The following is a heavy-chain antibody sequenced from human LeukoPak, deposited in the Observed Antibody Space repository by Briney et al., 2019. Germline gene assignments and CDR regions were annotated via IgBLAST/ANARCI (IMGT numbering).Heavy chain of an antibody. V-gene: IGHV4-59*08. J-gene: IGHJ4*02. Sequence: SETLSLTCTVSGGSISSYYWSWIRQPPGKGLEWIGYIFYSGSTNYNPSLKSRVTISVDSSKNQFSLKLSSVTAADTAVYYCARHGSVSSGALVWGQGTLVTVSS. D-gene: IGHD3-22*01. CDR2: IFYSGST. CDR3: ARHGSVSSGALV. CDR1: GGSISSYY.